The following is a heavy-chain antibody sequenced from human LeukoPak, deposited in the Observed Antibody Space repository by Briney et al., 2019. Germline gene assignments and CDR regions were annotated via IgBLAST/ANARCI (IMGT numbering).Heavy chain of an antibody. CDR3: ARDPFPSRSCSSTSCYLDY. CDR2: ISAYNGNT. V-gene: IGHV1-18*01. CDR1: GYTFTTYG. J-gene: IGHJ4*02. D-gene: IGHD2-2*01. Sequence: ASVKVSCKASGYTFTTYGITWVRQAPGQGLDWMGWISAYNGNTNYAQKLQGRVTMTTDTSTSTAYMELRSLRSDDTAVYYCARDPFPSRSCSSTSCYLDYWGQGTLVTVSS.